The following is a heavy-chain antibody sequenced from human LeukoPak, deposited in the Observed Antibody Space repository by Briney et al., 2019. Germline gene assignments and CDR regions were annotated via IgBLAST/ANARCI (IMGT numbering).Heavy chain of an antibody. CDR3: AKDKGPGSYFDY. CDR2: ISGSGGST. V-gene: IGHV3-23*01. CDR1: GFTFSSYA. D-gene: IGHD1-26*01. J-gene: IGHJ4*02. Sequence: GGSLRLSCAASGFTFSSYAMSWVRQAPGKGLEWVSAISGSGGSTYYADSVKGRFTISRDNSKNTLYLQMNSLRAEDTAAYYCAKDKGPGSYFDYWGQGTLVTVSS.